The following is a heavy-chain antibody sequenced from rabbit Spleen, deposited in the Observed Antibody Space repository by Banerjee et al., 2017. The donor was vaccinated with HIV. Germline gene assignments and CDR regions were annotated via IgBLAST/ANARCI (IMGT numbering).Heavy chain of an antibody. CDR2: IYSADTSTT. V-gene: IGHV1S45*01. J-gene: IGHJ4*01. CDR1: RFSFSSGYY. D-gene: IGHD4-1*01. Sequence: QEQLEESGGGLVQPEGSLTLTCTTSRFSFSSGYYMCWVRQAPGKGLEWIGCIYSADTSTTYYATWAKGRFTISRSSSTTVTLQITRLTAADTATYFCARGAGAASYPDYLSLWGPGTLVTVS. CDR3: ARGAGAASYPDYLSL.